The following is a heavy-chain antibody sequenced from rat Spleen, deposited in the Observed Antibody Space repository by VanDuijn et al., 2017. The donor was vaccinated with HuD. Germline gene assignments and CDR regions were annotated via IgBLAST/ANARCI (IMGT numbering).Heavy chain of an antibody. Sequence: EVQLQESGPGLVKPSQSLSLTCSVTDHSITNGYRWNWIRKFPGNKLEWMGYINSAGNTLYNPSLKSRISITRDTSKNQFFLQVNAVTTEDTATYYCVTGDSLFDYWGQGVMVTVSS. CDR2: INSAGNT. V-gene: IGHV3-3*01. CDR1: DHSITNGYR. CDR3: VTGDSLFDY. D-gene: IGHD1-10*01. J-gene: IGHJ2*01.